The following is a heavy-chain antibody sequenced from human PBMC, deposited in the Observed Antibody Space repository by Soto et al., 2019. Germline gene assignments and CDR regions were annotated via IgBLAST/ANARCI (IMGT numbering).Heavy chain of an antibody. CDR1: GVSISSGCYY. Sequence: TLSLTSPVSGVSISSGCYYWSWIRKHPGKGLEWIGYIYYRGSTYYTPSLKSRVTISVDTSKNQFSLTLSSVTAADTAVDYCAIGYPGIVVGPAATGRLSWFDRWGQEALVTVSS. CDR2: IYYRGST. CDR3: AIGYPGIVVGPAATGRLSWFDR. V-gene: IGHV4-31*03. D-gene: IGHD2-2*01. J-gene: IGHJ5*02.